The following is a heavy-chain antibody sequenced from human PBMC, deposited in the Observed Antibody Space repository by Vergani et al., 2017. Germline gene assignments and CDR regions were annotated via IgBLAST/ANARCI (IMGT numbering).Heavy chain of an antibody. Sequence: QVRLVESGGGVVQPGRSLRLSCAVSGFSFTSYGMHWVRQPPGKGLEWVATISFDGNKEDYTEAVRGRFTISRDSSKTLYLQMDSLRVEDTAMYFCARDYSYSTAWPFFDSRGQGTLVTVSS. V-gene: IGHV3-30*03. CDR2: ISFDGNKE. CDR3: ARDYSYSTAWPFFDS. CDR1: GFSFTSYG. D-gene: IGHD4-11*01. J-gene: IGHJ4*02.